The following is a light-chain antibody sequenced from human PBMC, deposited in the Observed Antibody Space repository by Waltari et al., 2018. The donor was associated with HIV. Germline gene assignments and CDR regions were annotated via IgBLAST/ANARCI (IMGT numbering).Light chain of an antibody. CDR3: CSYAGSYTFV. CDR2: DVT. J-gene: IGLJ3*02. V-gene: IGLV2-11*01. Sequence: QSALTQPRAVSGSPGQSVAISCTGTRSDVGGYNSVSWYQQHPGKALKLMIYDVTERPSGVPDRFSGSKSGNTASLTISGLQAEDEADYYCCSYAGSYTFVFGGGTKLTVL. CDR1: RSDVGGYNS.